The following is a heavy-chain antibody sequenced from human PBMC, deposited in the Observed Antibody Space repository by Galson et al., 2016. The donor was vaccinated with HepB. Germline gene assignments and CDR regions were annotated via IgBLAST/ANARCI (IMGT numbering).Heavy chain of an antibody. D-gene: IGHD1-1*01. CDR2: VYYRSTWYN. V-gene: IGHV6-1*01. Sequence: CAISGDSVSNNIAAWNWIRQSPSRGLQWLGRVYYRSTWYNDYAVSVRSRITINPDTSKNQLSLQLSSVTPEDTAVYYCARAGGLNENFHFDYWGQGTPVTVSS. CDR3: ARAGGLNENFHFDY. CDR1: GDSVSNNIAA. J-gene: IGHJ4*02.